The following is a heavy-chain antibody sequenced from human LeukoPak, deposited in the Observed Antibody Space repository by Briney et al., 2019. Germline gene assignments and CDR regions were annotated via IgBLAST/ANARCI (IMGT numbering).Heavy chain of an antibody. CDR3: ARARLRWERYFDY. CDR1: GFTFSSYS. J-gene: IGHJ4*02. Sequence: GGSLRLSCAASGFTFSSYSMNWVRQAPGKGLEWVSSISSSSSYIYYADSVKGRFTISRDNAKNSLYLQMNSLRAKDTAVYYCARARLRWERYFDYWGQGTLVTVSS. CDR2: ISSSSSYI. D-gene: IGHD4-23*01. V-gene: IGHV3-21*01.